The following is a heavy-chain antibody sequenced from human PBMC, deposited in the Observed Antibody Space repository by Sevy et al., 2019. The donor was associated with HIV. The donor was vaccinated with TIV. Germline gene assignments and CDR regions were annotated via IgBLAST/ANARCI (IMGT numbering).Heavy chain of an antibody. CDR2: INPNSGDT. D-gene: IGHD5-18*01. Sequence: ASVKVSCKASGYTFTGQYIHWVRQAPGQGLEWMGWINPNSGDTKYAQEFKGRVTMTRETSISTAYMELSGLKSADTAVYYCSRDLRLRGYSYGCFDYWGQGTLVTVSS. J-gene: IGHJ4*02. CDR3: SRDLRLRGYSYGCFDY. CDR1: GYTFTGQY. V-gene: IGHV1-2*02.